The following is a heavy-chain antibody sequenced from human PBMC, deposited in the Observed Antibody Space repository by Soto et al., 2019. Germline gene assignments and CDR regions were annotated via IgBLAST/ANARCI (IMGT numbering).Heavy chain of an antibody. V-gene: IGHV6-1*01. CDR2: TYYRSKWYN. D-gene: IGHD2-15*01. Sequence: SPTLSLTCAISGDSVSSNSAAWNWIRQSPSRGLEWLGRTYYRSKWYNDYAVSVKSRITINPDTSKNQFSLQLNSVTPEDTAVYYCARGYCSGGSCYSSLKNWFDPWGQGTLVTVSS. J-gene: IGHJ5*02. CDR3: ARGYCSGGSCYSSLKNWFDP. CDR1: GDSVSSNSAA.